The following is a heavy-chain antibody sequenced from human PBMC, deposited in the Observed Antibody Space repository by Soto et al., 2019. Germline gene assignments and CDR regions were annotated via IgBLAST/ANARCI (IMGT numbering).Heavy chain of an antibody. CDR3: ARVSHIVVVPAIRGAFDI. J-gene: IGHJ3*02. CDR2: IYDSGTT. D-gene: IGHD2-21*02. V-gene: IGHV4-59*01. Sequence: QVQLQESGPGLEKASETLSLTCTVSGGSMSGYYWSWIRQPPGQGLEWIGFIYDSGTTNYNPSLSSRGTISIDTSKNQFSLKLTSVTATAPAVYYCARVSHIVVVPAIRGAFDIWGPGTMITVSS. CDR1: GGSMSGYY.